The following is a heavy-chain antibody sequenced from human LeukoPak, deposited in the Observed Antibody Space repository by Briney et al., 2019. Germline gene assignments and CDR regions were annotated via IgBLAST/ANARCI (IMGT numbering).Heavy chain of an antibody. Sequence: SSVKVSCKASGGTFSSYTISWVRQAPGQGLEWMGRIIPILGIANYAQKFQGRVTITADKSTSTAYMELSSLRSEDTAVYYCARVSVIAAAGPFDYWGQGTLVTVSS. CDR2: IIPILGIA. D-gene: IGHD6-13*01. J-gene: IGHJ4*02. CDR3: ARVSVIAAAGPFDY. CDR1: GGTFSSYT. V-gene: IGHV1-69*02.